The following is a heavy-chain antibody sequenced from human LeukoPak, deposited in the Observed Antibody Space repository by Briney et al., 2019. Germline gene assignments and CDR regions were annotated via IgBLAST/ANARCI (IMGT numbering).Heavy chain of an antibody. CDR3: AKDIGYSYGYYFDY. CDR1: GFTFDDYA. V-gene: IGHV3-9*01. D-gene: IGHD5-18*01. Sequence: GGSLGLSCAASGFTFDDYAMHWVRQAPGKGLEWVSGISWNSGSIGYADSVKGRFTISRDNAKSSLYLQMNSLRAEDTALYYCAKDIGYSYGYYFDYWGQGTLVTVSS. J-gene: IGHJ4*02. CDR2: ISWNSGSI.